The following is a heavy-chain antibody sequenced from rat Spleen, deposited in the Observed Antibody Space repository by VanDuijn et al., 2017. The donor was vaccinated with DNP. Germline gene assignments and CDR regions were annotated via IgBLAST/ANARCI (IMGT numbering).Heavy chain of an antibody. V-gene: IGHV5-7*01. CDR3: ARHRTIMPYYYAMDV. D-gene: IGHD1-12*01. Sequence: EVLLVESDGGLVQPGRSLKLSCAVSGFTFSDYYMAWVRQAPAKGLEWVATISYNGGTPYYRDSVKGRFTISRDNAQSTLYRQMDSLRSEDTATYYCARHRTIMPYYYAMDVWGQGASVTVSS. CDR1: GFTFSDYY. J-gene: IGHJ4*01. CDR2: ISYNGGTP.